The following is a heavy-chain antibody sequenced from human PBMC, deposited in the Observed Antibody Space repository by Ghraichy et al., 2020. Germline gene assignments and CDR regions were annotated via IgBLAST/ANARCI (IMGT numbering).Heavy chain of an antibody. D-gene: IGHD6-6*01. J-gene: IGHJ4*02. V-gene: IGHV1-18*01. CDR1: GYTFSSFG. CDR2: ISAYNGDT. CDR3: TRADRFSSSSEVFY. Sequence: ASVKVSCKASGYTFSSFGINWVRQAPGQGLEWMGWISAYNGDTSYAQKFQGRVTMTTDTSTNTAYMELRSLRSDDTAMYYCTRADRFSSSSEVFYWGQGTLVSVSS.